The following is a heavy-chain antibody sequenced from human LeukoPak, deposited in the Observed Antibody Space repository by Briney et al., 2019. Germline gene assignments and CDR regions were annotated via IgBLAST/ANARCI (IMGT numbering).Heavy chain of an antibody. V-gene: IGHV3-30*02. D-gene: IGHD3-10*01. CDR1: GFTFSSYT. CDR2: IGMKESYK. CDR3: AKLGKTENHYGSGRFSYYYYMDV. Sequence: PGGSLRLSFEASGFTFSSYTSPWVGQAPAKGLKGGPFIGMKESYKYYADSVKGRFTISRDNSKNTLYLQMNSLRAEDTAVYYCAKLGKTENHYGSGRFSYYYYMDVWGKGTTVTISS. J-gene: IGHJ6*03.